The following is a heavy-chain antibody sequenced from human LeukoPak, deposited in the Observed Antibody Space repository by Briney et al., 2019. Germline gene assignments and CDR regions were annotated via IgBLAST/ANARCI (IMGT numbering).Heavy chain of an antibody. V-gene: IGHV4-59*01. CDR2: SSYTGST. CDR1: GASISKYY. J-gene: IGHJ3*02. D-gene: IGHD4-11*01. CDR3: ARVRSMTTVRDSFNI. Sequence: ETLSLTCTVSGASISKYYWSWIRQTPGKRLEWIAYSSYTGSTALNPSLDSRVTISIDTSKNQLSLKLTSVTAADTAVYYCARVRSMTTVRDSFNIWGQGTPVTVSS.